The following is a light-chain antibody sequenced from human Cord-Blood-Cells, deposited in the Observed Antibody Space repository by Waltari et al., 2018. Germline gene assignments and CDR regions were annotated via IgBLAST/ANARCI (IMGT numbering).Light chain of an antibody. CDR2: EVS. Sequence: QSALTQPASVSGSPGQSLTISCTGTSSDVGGYNYVSWYQQQPGKAPKLMIYEVSNRPSGVSNRFSGSKSGNTASLTISGLQAEDEADYYCSSYTSSSTVVFGGGTKLTVL. CDR3: SSYTSSSTVV. V-gene: IGLV2-14*01. CDR1: SSDVGGYNY. J-gene: IGLJ2*01.